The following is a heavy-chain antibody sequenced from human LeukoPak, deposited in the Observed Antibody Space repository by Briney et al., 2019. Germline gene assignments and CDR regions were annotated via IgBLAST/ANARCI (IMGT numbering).Heavy chain of an antibody. CDR2: INHSGST. V-gene: IGHV4-34*01. Sequence: SETLSLTCAVYGGSFSGYYWSWIRQPPGKGLEWIGEINHSGSTNYNPSLKSRVTISVDTSKNQFSLKLSSVTAADTAVYYCARRILIVSYGSGSYYPLTKVGAFDIWGQGTMVTVSS. D-gene: IGHD3-10*01. CDR1: GGSFSGYY. J-gene: IGHJ3*02. CDR3: ARRILIVSYGSGSYYPLTKVGAFDI.